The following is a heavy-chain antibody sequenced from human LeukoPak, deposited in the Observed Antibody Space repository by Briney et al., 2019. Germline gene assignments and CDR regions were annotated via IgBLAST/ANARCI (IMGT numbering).Heavy chain of an antibody. CDR3: ASPLGYCSGGSCYSDY. CDR2: IVVGSGNT. CDR1: GFTFTSSA. Sequence: SVKVSCKASGFTFTSSAMQWVRQARGQRLEWIGWIVVGSGNTNYAQKFQGRVTITTDESTSTAYMELSSLRSEDTAVYYCASPLGYCSGGSCYSDYWGQGTLVTVSS. D-gene: IGHD2-15*01. J-gene: IGHJ4*02. V-gene: IGHV1-58*02.